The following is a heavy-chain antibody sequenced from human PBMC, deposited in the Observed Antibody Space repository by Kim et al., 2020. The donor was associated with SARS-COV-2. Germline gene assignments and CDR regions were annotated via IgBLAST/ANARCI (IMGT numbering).Heavy chain of an antibody. CDR1: RFTFPTYH. CDR2: ISFIGTYI. J-gene: IGHJ6*02. CDR3: ARFDGYGRDV. Sequence: GGSLRLSCAASRFTFPTYHMNWVCQAPGKGLEWVSSISFIGTYIYYADSVRGRFTISRDNAKDSLSLHMNSLRAEDTGVYYCARFDGYGRDVWGQGTTV. V-gene: IGHV3-21*01. D-gene: IGHD3-9*01.